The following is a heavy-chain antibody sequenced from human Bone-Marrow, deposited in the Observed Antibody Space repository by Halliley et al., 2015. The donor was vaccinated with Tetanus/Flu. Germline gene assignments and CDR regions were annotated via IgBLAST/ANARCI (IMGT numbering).Heavy chain of an antibody. D-gene: IGHD6-13*01. V-gene: IGHV3-74*01. CDR2: INSDGSAT. Sequence: TASGFTFSTLWMHWVRQAPGKGLVWVSHINSDGSATTYADFVKGRFTISRDNAKNTLYLQMNSLRAEDTAVYYCARGGYGAVDIWGQGTLVTVSS. J-gene: IGHJ3*02. CDR3: ARGGYGAVDI. CDR1: GFTFSTLW.